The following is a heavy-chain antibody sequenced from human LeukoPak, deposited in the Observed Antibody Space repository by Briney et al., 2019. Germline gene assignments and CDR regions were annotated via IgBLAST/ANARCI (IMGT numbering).Heavy chain of an antibody. D-gene: IGHD3-10*01. J-gene: IGHJ6*02. CDR1: GFTFDDYA. V-gene: IGHV3-9*01. Sequence: GGSLRLSCAASGFTFDDYAMHWVRQAPGKGLEWVSGISWNSGSIGYADSVKGRFTISRDNAKNSLYLQMNSLRAEDTALYYCAKAQYGSRSYFGRYYYYGMDVWGQGTTVTVSS. CDR2: ISWNSGSI. CDR3: AKAQYGSRSYFGRYYYYGMDV.